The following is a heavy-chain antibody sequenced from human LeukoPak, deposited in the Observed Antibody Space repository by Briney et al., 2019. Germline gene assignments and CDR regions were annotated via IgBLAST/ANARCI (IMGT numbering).Heavy chain of an antibody. Sequence: GGSLRHSCAASGFTFSSYSMNWVRQAPGKGLEWVSSISSSSSYIYYADSVKGRFTISRDNAKNSLYLQMNSLRAEDTAVYYCARPSVSQDYFDYWGQGTLVTVSS. CDR1: GFTFSSYS. J-gene: IGHJ4*02. V-gene: IGHV3-21*01. CDR3: ARPSVSQDYFDY. CDR2: ISSSSSYI.